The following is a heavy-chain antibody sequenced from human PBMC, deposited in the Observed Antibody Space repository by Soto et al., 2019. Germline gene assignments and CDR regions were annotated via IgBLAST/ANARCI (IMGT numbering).Heavy chain of an antibody. V-gene: IGHV2-5*02. D-gene: IGHD3-16*01. CDR2: VYWDDDK. J-gene: IGHJ4*02. Sequence: QITLNESGPALVKPTQTLTLTCTFSGFSLNTRDVGVGWIRQPPGKALEWLGVVYWDDDKTYSPSLKSRLTLTKDPPKNQVVLRMTKMGPVDTATYFCAHCRGGVASFWGQGTLVTVSS. CDR3: AHCRGGVASF. CDR1: GFSLNTRDVG.